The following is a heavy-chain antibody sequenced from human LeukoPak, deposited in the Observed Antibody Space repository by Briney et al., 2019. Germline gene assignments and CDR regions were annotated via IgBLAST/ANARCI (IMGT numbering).Heavy chain of an antibody. Sequence: PGGSLRLSCAASGFTFSSYAMHWVHQAPGKGLEWVAVISYDGSNKYYADSVKGRFTISRDNSKNTLYLQMNSLRAEDTAVYYCARDGIGELLGPYDYWGQGTLVTVSS. CDR1: GFTFSSYA. D-gene: IGHD3-10*01. CDR2: ISYDGSNK. V-gene: IGHV3-30*04. J-gene: IGHJ4*02. CDR3: ARDGIGELLGPYDY.